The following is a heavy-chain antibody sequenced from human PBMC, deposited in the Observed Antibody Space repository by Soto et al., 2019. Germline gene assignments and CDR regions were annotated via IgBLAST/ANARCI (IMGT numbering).Heavy chain of an antibody. CDR1: GGSFSGYY. CDR2: INHSGST. D-gene: IGHD2-21*02. V-gene: IGHV4-34*01. Sequence: PSETLSLTCAVYGGSFSGYYWSWIRQPPGKGLEWIGEINHSGSTNYNPSLKSRVTISVDTSKNQFSLKLSSVTAADTAVYYCARVGPCGDYTPYYYSMDVWGKRTTVTVSS. J-gene: IGHJ6*03. CDR3: ARVGPCGDYTPYYYSMDV.